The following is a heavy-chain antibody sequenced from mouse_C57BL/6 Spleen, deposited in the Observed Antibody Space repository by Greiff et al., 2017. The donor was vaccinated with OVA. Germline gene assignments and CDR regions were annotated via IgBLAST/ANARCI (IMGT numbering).Heavy chain of an antibody. Sequence: VKVVESGPGLVAPSQSLSITCTVSGFSLTSYGVHWVRQPPGKGLEWLVVIWSDGSTTYNSALKSRLSISKDNSKSQVFLKMNSLQTDDTAMYYCARYDYDGYAMDYWGQGTSVTVSS. CDR1: GFSLTSYG. V-gene: IGHV2-6*03. CDR3: ARYDYDGYAMDY. CDR2: IWSDGST. J-gene: IGHJ4*01. D-gene: IGHD2-4*01.